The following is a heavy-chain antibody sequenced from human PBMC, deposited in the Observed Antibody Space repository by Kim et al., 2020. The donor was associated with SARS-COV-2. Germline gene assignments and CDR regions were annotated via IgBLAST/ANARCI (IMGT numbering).Heavy chain of an antibody. D-gene: IGHD3-10*01. J-gene: IGHJ6*02. CDR2: ISYDGSNK. CDR3: AKESGSGSYYAWTYYYYGMDV. Sequence: GGSLRLSCAASGFTFSSYGMHWVRQAPGKGLEWVAVISYDGSNKYYADSVKGRFTISRDNSKNTLYLQMNNLRAEDTAVYYCAKESGSGSYYAWTYYYYGMDVWGQGTTVTVS. V-gene: IGHV3-30*18. CDR1: GFTFSSYG.